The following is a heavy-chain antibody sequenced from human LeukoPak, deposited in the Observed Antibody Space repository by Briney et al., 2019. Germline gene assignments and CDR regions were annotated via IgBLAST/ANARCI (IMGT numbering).Heavy chain of an antibody. V-gene: IGHV4-39*01. J-gene: IGHJ4*02. CDR3: ARRFIYCSSTSCPDY. D-gene: IGHD2-2*01. CDR1: GGSISSSSYY. CDR2: IYYSGST. Sequence: KTSETLSLTCTVSGGSISSSSYYWGWIRHPPGKGLEWIGSIYYSGSTYYNPSLKSRVTISVDTSKNQFSLKLSSVTAADTAVYYCARRFIYCSSTSCPDYWGQGTLVTVSS.